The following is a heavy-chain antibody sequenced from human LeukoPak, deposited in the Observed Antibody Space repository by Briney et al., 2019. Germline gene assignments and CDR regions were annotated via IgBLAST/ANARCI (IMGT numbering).Heavy chain of an antibody. CDR3: TRAYYDSSGYFSYYYYYYGMDV. CDR1: GFTYGDYA. J-gene: IGHJ6*02. CDR2: IRRKNYGGTT. Sequence: PGGPLRLSCTASGFTYGDYAMSGLRQAPGKGLEWVGFIRRKNYGGTTEYAASVKGRFTISRDDSKSIAYLQMNSLKTEDTAVYYCTRAYYDSSGYFSYYYYYYGMDVWGQGTTVTVSS. V-gene: IGHV3-49*03. D-gene: IGHD3-22*01.